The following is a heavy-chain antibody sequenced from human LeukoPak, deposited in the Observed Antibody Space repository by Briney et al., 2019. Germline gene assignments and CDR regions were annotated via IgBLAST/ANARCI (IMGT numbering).Heavy chain of an antibody. CDR3: ARDRNTDFWSGYYTNYCDY. CDR1: GLTFSDYY. J-gene: IGHJ4*02. D-gene: IGHD3-3*01. Sequence: GGSLRLSCAVSGLTFSDYYMSWIRQAPGKGLEWVSYISSSDSTIYYADSVKGRFTFSRDNAKNSLYLQMNSLRAEDTAVYYCARDRNTDFWSGYYTNYCDYWGQGTLVTVSS. CDR2: ISSSDSTI. V-gene: IGHV3-11*01.